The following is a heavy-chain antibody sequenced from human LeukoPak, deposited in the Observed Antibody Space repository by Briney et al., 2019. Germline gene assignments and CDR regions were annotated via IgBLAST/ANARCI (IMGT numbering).Heavy chain of an antibody. V-gene: IGHV1-2*06. CDR3: ARGQGSSWFDF. CDR1: GYTFTVNY. J-gene: IGHJ5*01. Sequence: ASVKVSCKASGYTFTVNYIHWVRQAPGQELEWMGRINSNSGDTKYAQKFQGRVTMTRDTSISTAYMEVNSLRSDDTAVYYCARGQGSSWFDFWGQGTLATVSS. CDR2: INSNSGDT. D-gene: IGHD6-13*01.